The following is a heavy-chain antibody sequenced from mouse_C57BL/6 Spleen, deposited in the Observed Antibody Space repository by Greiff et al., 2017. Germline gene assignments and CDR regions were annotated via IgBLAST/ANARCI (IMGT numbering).Heavy chain of an antibody. CDR3: TRGNYYGSSSFYWYFDV. Sequence: QVQLQQSGAELVRPGASVTLSCKASGYTFTDYEMHWVKQTPVHGLEWIGAIDPETGGTAYNQKFKGKAILTADKSSSTAYMELRSLTSEDSAVYYRTRGNYYGSSSFYWYFDVWGTGTTVTVSS. V-gene: IGHV1-15*01. CDR2: IDPETGGT. D-gene: IGHD1-1*01. J-gene: IGHJ1*03. CDR1: GYTFTDYE.